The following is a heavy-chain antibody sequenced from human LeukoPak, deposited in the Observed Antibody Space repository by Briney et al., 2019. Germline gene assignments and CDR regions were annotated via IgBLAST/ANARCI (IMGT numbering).Heavy chain of an antibody. J-gene: IGHJ5*02. V-gene: IGHV4-30-4*01. D-gene: IGHD1-1*01. CDR2: IYYSGST. CDR1: GGSISSGDYY. CDR3: ARDGKSLESDDGWFDP. Sequence: SETLSLTCTVSGGSISSGDYYWSWIRQPPGKGLEWIGYIYYSGSTYYNPSLKSRITISVDTSKNQFSLKLSSVTAADTAVYNCARDGKSLESDDGWFDPWGQGTLVTVSS.